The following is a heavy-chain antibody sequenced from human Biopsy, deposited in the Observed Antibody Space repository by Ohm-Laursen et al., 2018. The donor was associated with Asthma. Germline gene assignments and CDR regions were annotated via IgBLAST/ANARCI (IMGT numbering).Heavy chain of an antibody. CDR2: INSDGSST. D-gene: IGHD6-13*01. J-gene: IGHJ4*02. Sequence: LRLSCAASGFTFSSYWMHWVRQAPGKGLVWVSRINSDGSSTSYADSVKGRFTISRDNAKNTLYLEMNSLRAEDTAVYYCARGPAWQQLDNWGQGTLVTVSS. CDR3: ARGPAWQQLDN. V-gene: IGHV3-74*01. CDR1: GFTFSSYW.